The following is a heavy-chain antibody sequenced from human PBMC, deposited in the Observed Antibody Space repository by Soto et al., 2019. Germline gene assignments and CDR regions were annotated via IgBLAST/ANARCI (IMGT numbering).Heavy chain of an antibody. CDR2: IKSKGHGGTT. D-gene: IGHD3-22*01. Sequence: EVQLVESGGGLVKPGGSLRLSCAASGFAFSNAWINWVRQAPGKGLEWVGRIKSKGHGGTTDFAAPVRGRFAISRDDSRYLVYMQMNSLNTEDTAVYYCTTDSYTSVIVVRFDYWGHGTLVTVSS. CDR3: TTDSYTSVIVVRFDY. J-gene: IGHJ4*01. V-gene: IGHV3-15*07. CDR1: GFAFSNAW.